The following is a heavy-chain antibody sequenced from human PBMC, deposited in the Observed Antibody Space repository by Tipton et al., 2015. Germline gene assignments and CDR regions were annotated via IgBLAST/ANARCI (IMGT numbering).Heavy chain of an antibody. V-gene: IGHV3-11*01. CDR3: ASPYYYDSSGYPLRY. Sequence: GSLRLSCAASGFTFGDHYMAWIRQAPGKGLEWLSYISNSGRNIYYADSVKGRFTVSRDNTEKSVSLQMDSLRAEDTAVYYCASPYYYDSSGYPLRYWGQGTLVTVSS. CDR2: ISNSGRNI. D-gene: IGHD3-22*01. J-gene: IGHJ4*02. CDR1: GFTFGDHY.